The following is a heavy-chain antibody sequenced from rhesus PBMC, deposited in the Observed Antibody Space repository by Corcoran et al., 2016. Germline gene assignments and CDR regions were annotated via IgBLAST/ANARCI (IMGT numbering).Heavy chain of an antibody. CDR2: ISSGGSI. J-gene: IGHJ3*01. CDR3: AKTEREAFDF. CDR1: GFTSGNSD. V-gene: IGHV3S43*01. Sequence: EVQLVESGGGLVQPGGSLRLSCAAPGFTSGNSDLIWIRQAPGKGLEWVSYISSGGSIYYLDSGKGRFTISRDNAKNTLYLQMSILRVEDTAVYYCAKTEREAFDFWGQGLRVTVSS. D-gene: IGHD1-44*02.